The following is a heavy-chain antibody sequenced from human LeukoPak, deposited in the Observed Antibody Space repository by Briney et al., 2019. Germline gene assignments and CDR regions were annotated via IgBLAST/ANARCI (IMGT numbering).Heavy chain of an antibody. D-gene: IGHD1-26*01. CDR1: DGSFSGYY. CDR2: INHSGST. V-gene: IGHV4-34*01. J-gene: IGHJ4*02. CDR3: ARHIGVGAHFDY. Sequence: SETLSLTCGVNDGSFSGYYWTWIRQPPGKGLEWIGEINHSGSTNYNPSLKSRVTISVDTSKNQFSLKLNSMTAADTAVYYCARHIGVGAHFDYWGQGTLVTVSS.